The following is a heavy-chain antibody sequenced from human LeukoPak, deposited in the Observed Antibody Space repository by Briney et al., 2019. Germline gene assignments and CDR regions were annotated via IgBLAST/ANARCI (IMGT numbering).Heavy chain of an antibody. CDR3: AREQILRYFDLGGHFDL. J-gene: IGHJ2*01. D-gene: IGHD3-9*01. CDR2: VYHSGTT. CDR1: GGSIRNYY. Sequence: PSETLSLTCTVSGGSIRNYYWSWIRQPPGKGLEWIGYVYHSGTTNYNPSLKSRVTISVNPSQDQFSLKLSSLTAADTAVYYCAREQILRYFDLGGHFDLWGRGTLVTVSS. V-gene: IGHV4-59*01.